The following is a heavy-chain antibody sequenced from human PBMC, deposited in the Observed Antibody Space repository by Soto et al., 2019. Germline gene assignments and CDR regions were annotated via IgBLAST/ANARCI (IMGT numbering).Heavy chain of an antibody. CDR1: GYTFTSYD. Sequence: QVQLVQSGAEVKKPGASVKVSCKASGYTFTSYDINWVRQASGQGLEWMGRMSPNSGNTGYAQKFQGRVTMTRDTSIITAYMEPRSLRSEDAAVYYCESGGEWFGGDYWGQGTLVTVSS. CDR2: MSPNSGNT. CDR3: ESGGEWFGGDY. J-gene: IGHJ4*02. D-gene: IGHD3-10*01. V-gene: IGHV1-8*01.